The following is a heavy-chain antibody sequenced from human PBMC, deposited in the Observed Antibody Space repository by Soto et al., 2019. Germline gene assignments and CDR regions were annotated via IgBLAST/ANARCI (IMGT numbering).Heavy chain of an antibody. V-gene: IGHV4-34*01. J-gene: IGHJ6*03. CDR1: GGSFSGYY. CDR2: INHSGST. Sequence: PSETLSLTCAVYGGSFSGYYWSWIRQPPGKGLEWIGEINHSGSTNYNPSLKSRVTISVDTSKNQFSLKLSSVTAADTAVYYCARSPLYCSGGSCYPYYYYYYMDVWGKGTTVTVSS. CDR3: ARSPLYCSGGSCYPYYYYYYMDV. D-gene: IGHD2-15*01.